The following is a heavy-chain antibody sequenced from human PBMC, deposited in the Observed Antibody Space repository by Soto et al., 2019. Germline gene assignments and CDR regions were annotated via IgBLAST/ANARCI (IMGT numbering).Heavy chain of an antibody. CDR3: GGSYYDFWSGYYTSIWYH. CDR1: GGTFSSYA. V-gene: IGHV1-69*13. CDR2: IIPIFGTA. Sequence: SVKVSCKASGGTFSSYAISWVRQAPGQGLEWMGGIIPIFGTANYAQKFQGRVTITADESTSTAYMELSSLRSEDTAVYYCGGSYYDFWSGYYTSIWYHWGQGTLVTVST. D-gene: IGHD3-3*01. J-gene: IGHJ4*02.